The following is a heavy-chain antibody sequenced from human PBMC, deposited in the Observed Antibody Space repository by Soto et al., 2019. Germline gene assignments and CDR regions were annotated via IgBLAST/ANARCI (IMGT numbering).Heavy chain of an antibody. CDR3: TKALNSGWRYFDH. J-gene: IGHJ4*02. Sequence: DVHLVESGGGLVQPGRSLRLSCAASGFIFDDYAMHWVRQAPGKGLEWVSGISWSSVNIVYADSVKGRFTISRDNGKNSLYLEMNNLRAEDTALYYCTKALNSGWRYFDHWGQGTLVTVSS. D-gene: IGHD3-10*01. V-gene: IGHV3-9*01. CDR1: GFIFDDYA. CDR2: ISWSSVNI.